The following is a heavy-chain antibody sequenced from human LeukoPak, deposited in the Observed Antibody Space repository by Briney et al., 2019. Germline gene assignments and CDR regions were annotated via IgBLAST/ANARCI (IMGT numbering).Heavy chain of an antibody. CDR1: GFTLSNYW. J-gene: IGHJ4*02. CDR3: VRDIAAAGGFDY. Sequence: GSLRLSCAASGFTLSNYWIRWVRQPPGKGLEWIGEINNSGSTNYNPSLKSRVTISVDTSKNQFSLKLSSVTAADTAVYYCVRDIAAAGGFDYWGQGTLVTVSS. D-gene: IGHD6-13*01. CDR2: INNSGST. V-gene: IGHV4-34*01.